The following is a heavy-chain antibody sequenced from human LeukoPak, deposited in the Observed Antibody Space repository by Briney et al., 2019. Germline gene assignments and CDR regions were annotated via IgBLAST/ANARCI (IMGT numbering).Heavy chain of an antibody. CDR2: IGSDGSST. Sequence: GGSLRLSCAASGFTFSSYWMHWVRQAPGKGLVWVSRIGSDGSSTSYAASVKGRFTISRDNAKNTLYLQMNSLRAEDTAIYYCAGTLSGSFYVGDYWGQGTLVSVSS. J-gene: IGHJ4*02. CDR3: AGTLSGSFYVGDY. V-gene: IGHV3-74*01. D-gene: IGHD1-26*01. CDR1: GFTFSSYW.